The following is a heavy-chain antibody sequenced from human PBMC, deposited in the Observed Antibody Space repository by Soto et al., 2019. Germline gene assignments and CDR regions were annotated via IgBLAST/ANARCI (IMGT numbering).Heavy chain of an antibody. J-gene: IGHJ5*01. CDR3: GGDNSATHLYS. CDR1: GFVFNDFP. CDR2: ISHDGEKK. V-gene: IGHV3-30*09. D-gene: IGHD6-13*01. Sequence: QVQVVESGGGVALPGRSLRLSCLGYGFVFNDFPLHWVRQAPGKGLEWLAVISHDGEKKYYAGSVKGRFAISRDKSHDTVSLQLSSLTPYDTAVYFCGGDNSATHLYSWGHVTLVTVSS.